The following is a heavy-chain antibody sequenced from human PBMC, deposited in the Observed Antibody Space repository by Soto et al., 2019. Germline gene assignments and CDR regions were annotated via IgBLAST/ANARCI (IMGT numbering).Heavy chain of an antibody. J-gene: IGHJ5*02. CDR1: GFSLSNARMG. CDR2: IFSNDEK. CDR3: ARALITGASTAREEWFDP. D-gene: IGHD1-20*01. Sequence: QVTLKESGPVLVKPTETLTLTCTVSGFSLSNARMGVSWIRQPPGKALEWLAHIFSNDEKSYSTSLKSRLTISKDTSKSQVVLTMTNMDPVDTATYYCARALITGASTAREEWFDPWGQGTLVTVSS. V-gene: IGHV2-26*01.